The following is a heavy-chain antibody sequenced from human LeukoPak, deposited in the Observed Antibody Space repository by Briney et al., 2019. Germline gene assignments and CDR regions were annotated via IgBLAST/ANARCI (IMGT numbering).Heavy chain of an antibody. J-gene: IGHJ3*02. D-gene: IGHD3-22*01. Sequence: ASVKVSCKASGYTFTGYYMHWVRQAPGQGLEWMGWINPNSGGTNYAQKFQGRVTMTRDTSISTAYMELSRLRSDDTAVYYCATRGGYYDSSGYYYTGEAFDIWGQGTMVTVSS. CDR2: INPNSGGT. V-gene: IGHV1-2*02. CDR3: ATRGGYYDSSGYYYTGEAFDI. CDR1: GYTFTGYY.